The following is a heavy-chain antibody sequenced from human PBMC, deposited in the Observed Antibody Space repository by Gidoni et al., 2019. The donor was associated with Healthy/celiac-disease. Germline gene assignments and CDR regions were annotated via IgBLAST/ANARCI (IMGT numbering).Heavy chain of an antibody. CDR3: ARRLDSGYDQYYFDY. Sequence: QVQLVESGGGLVKPGGSLSLSCAASGFTFSDYYMSWIRQAPGKGLEWVSYISSSSSYTNYADSVKGRFTISRDNAKNSLYLQMNSLRAEDTAVYYCARRLDSGYDQYYFDYWGQGTLVTVSS. J-gene: IGHJ4*02. CDR2: ISSSSSYT. V-gene: IGHV3-11*06. D-gene: IGHD5-12*01. CDR1: GFTFSDYY.